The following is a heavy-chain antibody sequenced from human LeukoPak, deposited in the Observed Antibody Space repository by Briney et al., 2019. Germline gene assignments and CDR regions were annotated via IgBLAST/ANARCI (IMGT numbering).Heavy chain of an antibody. CDR1: GYTFTNYY. CDR3: ARGYSYGEGMDFDY. Sequence: ASVKVSCKASGYTFTNYYMHWVRQAPGQGLEWMGWISAYNGNTNCAQKLQGRVTMTTDTSTSTAYMELRSLRSDDTAVYYCARGYSYGEGMDFDYWGQGTLVTVSS. D-gene: IGHD5-18*01. J-gene: IGHJ4*02. V-gene: IGHV1-18*04. CDR2: ISAYNGNT.